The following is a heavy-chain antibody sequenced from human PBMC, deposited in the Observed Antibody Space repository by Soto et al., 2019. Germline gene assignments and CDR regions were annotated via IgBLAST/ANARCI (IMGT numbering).Heavy chain of an antibody. CDR2: INPNSGAT. J-gene: IGHJ5*02. CDR1: GYTVTGYF. Sequence: ASVKVACKGFGYTVTGYFIHWVRQAPGQGLEWLGWINPNSGATKYAQKFQGRVTLTRDTSINTAYMEMSMLRSDDTAVYYCARGGGTILAPLPWGQGTLVTVSS. D-gene: IGHD3-3*01. V-gene: IGHV1-2*02. CDR3: ARGGGTILAPLP.